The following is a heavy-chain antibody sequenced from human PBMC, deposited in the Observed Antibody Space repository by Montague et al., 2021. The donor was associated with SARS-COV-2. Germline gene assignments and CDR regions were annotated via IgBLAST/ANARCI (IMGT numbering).Heavy chain of an antibody. D-gene: IGHD7-27*01. CDR3: AKGSHIYETRGLRTGWFDP. J-gene: IGHJ5*02. V-gene: IGHV4-34*01. CDR1: GDSFSGEL. Sequence: SETLSLTCAVYGDSFSGELWSRTEQHPAEGQEWTGVVFHRGKKTNNPSLKGRLTMSVDTYKKQFSLRLSSVTAADTAVYFCAKGSHIYETRGLRTGWFDPWGQGTLVTVSS. CDR2: VFHRGKK.